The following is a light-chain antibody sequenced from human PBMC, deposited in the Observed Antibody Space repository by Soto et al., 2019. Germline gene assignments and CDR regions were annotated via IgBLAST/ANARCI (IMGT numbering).Light chain of an antibody. CDR2: EVS. CDR3: RSYGGSNNVV. V-gene: IGLV2-8*01. Sequence: QSALTQPPSASGSPGQSVTISCTGSSSDVGGYNYVSWYQQHPGKAPKLMIYEVSKRPSGVPDRLSGSKSGNTASLTVAGLQAEDEGDYFCRSYGGSNNVVFGGGTKLTVL. CDR1: SSDVGGYNY. J-gene: IGLJ2*01.